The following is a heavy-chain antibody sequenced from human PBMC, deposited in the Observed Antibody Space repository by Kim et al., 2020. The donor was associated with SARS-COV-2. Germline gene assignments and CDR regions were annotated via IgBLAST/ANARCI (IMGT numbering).Heavy chain of an antibody. D-gene: IGHD2-8*02. Sequence: ASVKVSCKASGYTFTSYAMNWVRQAPGQGLEWMGWINTNTGNPTYAQGFTGRFVFSLDTSVSTAYLQISSLKAEDTAVYYCARDTWGGLRVTGPGEFDYWGQGTLVTVSS. CDR1: GYTFTSYA. J-gene: IGHJ4*02. CDR3: ARDTWGGLRVTGPGEFDY. V-gene: IGHV7-4-1*02. CDR2: INTNTGNP.